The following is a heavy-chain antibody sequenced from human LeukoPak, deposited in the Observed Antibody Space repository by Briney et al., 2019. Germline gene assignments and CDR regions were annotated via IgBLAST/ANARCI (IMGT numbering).Heavy chain of an antibody. J-gene: IGHJ6*03. CDR2: ISSSGSTI. CDR1: GFTFSSYE. Sequence: GGSLRLSCAASGFTFSSYEMNWVRQAPGKGLEWVSYISSSGSTIYYADSVKGRFTISRDNAKNSLYLQMNSLRAEDTAVYYCASSTLRFLVYYYYYYMDVWGKGTTVTVSS. V-gene: IGHV3-48*03. D-gene: IGHD3-3*01. CDR3: ASSTLRFLVYYYYYYMDV.